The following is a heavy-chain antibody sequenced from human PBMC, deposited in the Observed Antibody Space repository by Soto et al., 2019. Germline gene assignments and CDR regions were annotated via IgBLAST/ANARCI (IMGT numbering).Heavy chain of an antibody. J-gene: IGHJ6*02. CDR2: INPKSGGT. D-gene: IGHD2-8*01. V-gene: IGHV1-2*04. Sequence: GASVRVSCKASGYSFTDYHINWVRQAPGQGLEWRGRINPKSGGTSTAQKFQGWVTMTRYRSISTVYMELTRLRSDDTAVYFCARGHSTDCSNGVCSFFYNHEMDVWGQGTTVTVSS. CDR3: ARGHSTDCSNGVCSFFYNHEMDV. CDR1: GYSFTDYH.